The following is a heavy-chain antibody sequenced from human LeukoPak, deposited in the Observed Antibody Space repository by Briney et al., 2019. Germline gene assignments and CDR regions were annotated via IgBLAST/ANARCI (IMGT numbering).Heavy chain of an antibody. CDR1: AFSFSTYW. CDR3: ARGIAAAGTIDY. V-gene: IGHV3-48*04. J-gene: IGHJ4*02. Sequence: GGSLRLSCAASAFSFSTYWMSWVRQAPGKGLEWVSYISGSGSTVYYADSVRGRFTISRDNAKNSLYLQMNSLRAEDTAVYYCARGIAAAGTIDYWGQGTLVTVSS. CDR2: ISGSGSTV. D-gene: IGHD6-13*01.